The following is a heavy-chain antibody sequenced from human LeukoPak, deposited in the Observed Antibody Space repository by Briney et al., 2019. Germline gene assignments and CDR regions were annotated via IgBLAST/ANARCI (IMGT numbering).Heavy chain of an antibody. V-gene: IGHV1-2*06. D-gene: IGHD2-21*02. J-gene: IGHJ6*04. CDR1: GYTFTGYY. Sequence: GASVTRSCKASGYTFTGYYMHWVRQAPGQGLEWMGRINPNSGGTNSAQKFQGRVTMTRDTSISTAYMELSRLRSDDTAVYYCARDHCSDNDCYEHYYYGIDVWGEGTTFTVSS. CDR2: INPNSGGT. CDR3: ARDHCSDNDCYEHYYYGIDV.